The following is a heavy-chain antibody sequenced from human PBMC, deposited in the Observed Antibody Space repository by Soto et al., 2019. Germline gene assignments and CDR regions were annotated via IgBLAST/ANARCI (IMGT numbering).Heavy chain of an antibody. CDR1: GDSVSGGDSY. D-gene: IGHD3-22*01. CDR3: VRGGNPYHYATSGPGTFDK. CDR2: TSFSGYT. Sequence: QVQLQESGPGLVKPSQTLYLTCTVSGDSVSGGDSYWSWIRQPPGKALEWIGYTSFSGYTSYTPSLKSRVTISVDMSKSQFSLRLTSVTAADTAIYYCVRGGNPYHYATSGPGTFDKGGQGTLVSVSS. V-gene: IGHV4-30-4*01. J-gene: IGHJ4*02.